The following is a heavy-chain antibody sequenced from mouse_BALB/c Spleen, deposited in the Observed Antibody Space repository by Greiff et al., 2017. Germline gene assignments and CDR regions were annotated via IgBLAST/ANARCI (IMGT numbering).Heavy chain of an antibody. CDR1: GYTFTSYW. V-gene: IGHV1-7*01. CDR2: INPSTGYT. Sequence: VQLQESGAELAKPGASVKMSCKASGYTFTSYWMHWVKQRPGQGLEWIGYINPSTGYTEYNQKFKDKATLTADKSSSTAYMQLSSLTSEDSAVYYCARGEEFITTVVGAMDYWGQGTSVTVSS. D-gene: IGHD1-1*01. CDR3: ARGEEFITTVVGAMDY. J-gene: IGHJ4*01.